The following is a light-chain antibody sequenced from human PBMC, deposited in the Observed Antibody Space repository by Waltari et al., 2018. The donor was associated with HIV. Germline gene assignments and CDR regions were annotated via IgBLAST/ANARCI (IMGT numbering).Light chain of an antibody. V-gene: IGLV3-1*01. J-gene: IGLJ2*01. CDR1: NLGSMY. Sequence: SYELTQPPSVSVSPGQTASVTCSGDNLGSMYSWWYLQKPGQSPVLVIYQDNKRPSGIPERFSGSNSGNTATLTISGTQAMDEADYYCQAWDSGTGVVFGGGTKLTVL. CDR3: QAWDSGTGVV. CDR2: QDN.